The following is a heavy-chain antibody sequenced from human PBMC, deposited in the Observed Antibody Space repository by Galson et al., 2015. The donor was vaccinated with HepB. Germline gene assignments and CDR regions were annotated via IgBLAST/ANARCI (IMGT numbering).Heavy chain of an antibody. J-gene: IGHJ6*02. D-gene: IGHD3-10*01. Sequence: SCKASEYSFTSYALNWVRRAPGQGLAWMGWINTNTGNPTYTQGFTGRFVLSLDTSVSTAYLQISSLKAEDTAVYYCARGGTYYYGSGSYHMTPGNYDGMDVWGQGTTVTVSS. CDR2: INTNTGNP. CDR1: EYSFTSYA. CDR3: ARGGTYYYGSGSYHMTPGNYDGMDV. V-gene: IGHV7-4-1*02.